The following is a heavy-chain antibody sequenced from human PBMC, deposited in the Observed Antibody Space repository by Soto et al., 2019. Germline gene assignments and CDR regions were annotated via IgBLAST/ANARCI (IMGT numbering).Heavy chain of an antibody. CDR3: AKDNGPSMTLDY. Sequence: PGGSLRLSCAASGFTFSSYGMHWVRQAPGKGLEWVAVISYDGSNKYYADSVKGRFTISRDNSKNTLYLQMNSLRAEDTAVYYCAKDNGPSMTLDYWGQGTLVPVSP. CDR1: GFTFSSYG. D-gene: IGHD2-8*01. V-gene: IGHV3-30*18. J-gene: IGHJ4*02. CDR2: ISYDGSNK.